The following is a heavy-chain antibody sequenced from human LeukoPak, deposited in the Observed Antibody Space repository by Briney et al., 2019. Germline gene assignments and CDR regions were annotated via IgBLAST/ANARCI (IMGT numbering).Heavy chain of an antibody. CDR1: GFTFSSNA. V-gene: IGHV3-23*01. CDR3: AKMRWELNYFDY. CDR2: ISGSSSSGST. J-gene: IGHJ4*02. Sequence: GGSLRLSCAASGFTFSSNAMSWVRQAPGKGLEWVSAISGSSSSGSTFYADSVKGRFTISRDNSKNTLYLQMNSLRAEDTAIYYCAKMRWELNYFDYWGQGTLVTVSS. D-gene: IGHD4-23*01.